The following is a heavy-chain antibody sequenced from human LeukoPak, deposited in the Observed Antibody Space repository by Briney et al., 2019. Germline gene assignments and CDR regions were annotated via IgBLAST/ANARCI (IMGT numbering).Heavy chain of an antibody. D-gene: IGHD3-10*01. CDR2: INHSGST. CDR1: GGSFSGYY. Sequence: SETLSLTCAVYGGSFSGYYWSWIRQPPGKGLEWIGEINHSGSTNYNPSLKSRVTISVDTSRNQFSLKLSSVTAADTAVYYCARGGFGLSYYFDYWGQGTLVTVSS. V-gene: IGHV4-34*01. J-gene: IGHJ4*02. CDR3: ARGGFGLSYYFDY.